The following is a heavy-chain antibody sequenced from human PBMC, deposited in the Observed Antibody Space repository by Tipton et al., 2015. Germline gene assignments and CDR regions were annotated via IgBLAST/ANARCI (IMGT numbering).Heavy chain of an antibody. Sequence: LRLSCSGSGFTFSSYAMHWVRQAPGRGLQYVSGITTNSGETYHADSVKGRFTISRDNSKNSLYLQMSSLRTEDTAVYYCVKGPEKIDFGDYSWGQGTLVTVSA. D-gene: IGHD4-17*01. J-gene: IGHJ4*02. CDR2: ITTNSGET. V-gene: IGHV3-64D*08. CDR3: VKGPEKIDFGDYS. CDR1: GFTFSSYA.